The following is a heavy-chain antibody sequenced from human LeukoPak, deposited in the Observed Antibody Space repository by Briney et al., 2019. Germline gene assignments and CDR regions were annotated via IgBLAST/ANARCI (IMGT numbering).Heavy chain of an antibody. CDR2: INPNGDRT. CDR3: ARRHSVVVVAATTLGAFDI. D-gene: IGHD2-15*01. J-gene: IGHJ3*02. Sequence: ASVKVSCKASENTFTNYYMHWVRQAPGQGLEWLGIINPNGDRTNYAQTFQGRVTMTRDTSTTTVYMELSSLRSEDTAVYYCARRHSVVVVAATTLGAFDIWGQGTMVTVSS. V-gene: IGHV1-46*01. CDR1: ENTFTNYY.